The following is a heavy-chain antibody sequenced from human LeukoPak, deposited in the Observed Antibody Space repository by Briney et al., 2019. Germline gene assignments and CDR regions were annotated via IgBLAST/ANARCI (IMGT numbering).Heavy chain of an antibody. CDR1: GLTFSSYA. V-gene: IGHV3-23*01. D-gene: IGHD3-9*01. CDR2: ISGSGGIT. CDR3: AKDHTPIPTSIYFDY. J-gene: IGHJ4*02. Sequence: GGSLRLSCAASGLTFSSYAMRWVRQATGKGLEWVSAISGSGGITYYADSVKGRSTIPRDNSKHTLFLQRNSLRAEDTAVYYCAKDHTPIPTSIYFDYWGQGTLVTVSS.